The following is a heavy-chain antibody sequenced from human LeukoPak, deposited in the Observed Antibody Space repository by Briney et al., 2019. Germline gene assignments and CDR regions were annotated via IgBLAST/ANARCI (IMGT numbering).Heavy chain of an antibody. CDR3: ARDVQYYYDSSGYYRTAYYYYYYYMDV. Sequence: ASVKVSCKAPGYTFTAYYIHWVRQAPGQGLEWLGRINPNTGGTNYAQKFQGRVTMTRDTSISTAYMELSRLRSDDTAVYYCARDVQYYYDSSGYYRTAYYYYYYYMDVWGKGTTVTVSS. CDR1: GYTFTAYY. J-gene: IGHJ6*03. D-gene: IGHD3-22*01. CDR2: INPNTGGT. V-gene: IGHV1-2*06.